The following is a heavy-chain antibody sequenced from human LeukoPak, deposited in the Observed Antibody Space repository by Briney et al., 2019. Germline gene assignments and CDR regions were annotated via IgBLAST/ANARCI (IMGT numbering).Heavy chain of an antibody. CDR3: ARVTMITVPGDYYYYMDV. CDR2: ISAYNGNT. D-gene: IGHD3-16*01. CDR1: GYTFTSYG. Sequence: ASVKVSCKASGYTFTSYGISWVRQAPGQGLEWMGWISAYNGNTNYAQKLQGRVTMTTDTSTSTAYMELRSLRSDDTAVYYCARVTMITVPGDYYYYMDVWGKGTTVTVSS. V-gene: IGHV1-18*01. J-gene: IGHJ6*03.